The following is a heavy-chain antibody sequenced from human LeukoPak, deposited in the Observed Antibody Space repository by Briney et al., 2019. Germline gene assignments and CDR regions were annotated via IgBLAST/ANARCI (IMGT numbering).Heavy chain of an antibody. CDR3: AKDLVYYDSSGYLFDY. Sequence: PGGSLRLSCAASGFTFSSYAMSWVRQAPGKGMEWVSAISGSGGSTYYADSVKGRFTISRDNSKNTLYLQMNSLRAEDTAVYYCAKDLVYYDSSGYLFDYWGQGTLVTVSS. V-gene: IGHV3-23*01. CDR1: GFTFSSYA. J-gene: IGHJ4*02. D-gene: IGHD3-22*01. CDR2: ISGSGGST.